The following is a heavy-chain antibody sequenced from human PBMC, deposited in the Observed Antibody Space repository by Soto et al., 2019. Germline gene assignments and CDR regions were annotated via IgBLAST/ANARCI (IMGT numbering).Heavy chain of an antibody. J-gene: IGHJ4*02. D-gene: IGHD3-22*01. CDR2: IYYSGST. V-gene: IGHV4-31*03. Sequence: SETLSLTCPVSGGSISSGGYYWSWLRQHPGKGLEWIGYIYYSGSTYYNPSLKSRVTISVDTSKNQFSLKLSSVTAEDTAVYYCAKEALEYYYDSSGPYWGQGTLVTVSS. CDR3: AKEALEYYYDSSGPY. CDR1: GGSISSGGYY.